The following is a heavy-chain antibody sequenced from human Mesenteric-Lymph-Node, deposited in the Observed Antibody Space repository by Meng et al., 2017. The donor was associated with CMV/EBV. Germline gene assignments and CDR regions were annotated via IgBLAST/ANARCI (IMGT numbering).Heavy chain of an antibody. CDR2: IYWDDDK. CDR3: AHRGFVGCFDP. J-gene: IGHJ5*02. D-gene: IGHD3-16*01. Sequence: CTFSGFSLTTSGVGVGWIRQPPGKALEWLPIIYWDDDKRNSPSLKNRLTISKDSSKNQVVLTMTNMDPVDTGTYYCAHRGFVGCFDPWGQGTLVTVSS. V-gene: IGHV2-5*02. CDR1: GFSLTTSGVG.